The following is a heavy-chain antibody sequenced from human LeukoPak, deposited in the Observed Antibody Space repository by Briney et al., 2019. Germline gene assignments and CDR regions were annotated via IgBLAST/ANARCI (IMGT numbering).Heavy chain of an antibody. CDR1: GYTFTGYY. D-gene: IGHD3-16*02. Sequence: ASVKVSCKASGYTFTGYYMHWVRQAPGQGLEWMGWINPNSGGTNYAQKFQGRVTMTRDTSISTAYMELSRLRSDDTAVYYCARGLITFGGVIVDAFDIWGQGTMVTVSS. CDR3: ARGLITFGGVIVDAFDI. J-gene: IGHJ3*02. CDR2: INPNSGGT. V-gene: IGHV1-2*02.